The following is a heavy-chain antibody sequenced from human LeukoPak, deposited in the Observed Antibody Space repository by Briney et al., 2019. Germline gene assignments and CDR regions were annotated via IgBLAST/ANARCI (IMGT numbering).Heavy chain of an antibody. CDR3: ARQRGQPGRVSWFDP. CDR2: IYPGDSDT. Sequence: GESLKISCKGSGYSFTNYWIGWVRQMPGKGLEWMGIIYPGDSDTRYSPSFQGQVTISADKSISTAYLQWSSLKASDTAMCYCARQRGQPGRVSWFDPWGQGTLVTVSS. V-gene: IGHV5-51*01. J-gene: IGHJ5*02. D-gene: IGHD5-24*01. CDR1: GYSFTNYW.